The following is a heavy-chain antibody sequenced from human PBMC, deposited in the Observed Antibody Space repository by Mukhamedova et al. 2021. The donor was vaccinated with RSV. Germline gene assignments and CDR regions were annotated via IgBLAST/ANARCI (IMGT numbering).Heavy chain of an antibody. Sequence: WSWIRQHPGKGLEWIGYIYYSGSTYYNPSLKSRVTISVDTSKNQFSLKLSSVTAADTAVYYCARSLGATSAFDIWGQGTHTTDSS. J-gene: IGHJ3*02. D-gene: IGHD1-26*01. CDR3: ARSLGATSAFDI. V-gene: IGHV4-31*02. CDR2: IYYSGST.